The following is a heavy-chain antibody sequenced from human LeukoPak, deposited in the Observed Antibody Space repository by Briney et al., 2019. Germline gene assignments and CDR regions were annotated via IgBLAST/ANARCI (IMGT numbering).Heavy chain of an antibody. D-gene: IGHD3-22*01. J-gene: IGHJ4*02. CDR3: ARGPSITMIVVGFDY. CDR1: GGSFSGYY. Sequence: SETLSLTCAVYGGSFSGYYWSWIRQPPGKGLEWIGEINHSGSTNYNPSLKSRVTISVDTSKNQFSLKLSSVTAADTAVYYCARGPSITMIVVGFDYWGQGTLVTVSS. CDR2: INHSGST. V-gene: IGHV4-34*01.